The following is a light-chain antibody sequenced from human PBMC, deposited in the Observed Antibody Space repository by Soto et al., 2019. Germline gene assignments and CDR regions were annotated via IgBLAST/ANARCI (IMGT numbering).Light chain of an antibody. Sequence: EIVLTQSPATLSLSPGERTTLSCRASQSFRGLLAWYQQKPGQAPRLLIYDAYNRATGIPPRFSGSGSGTDFTLTISSLEPEDSAVYYCQQYNSWPPITFGQGTRLEI. CDR1: QSFRGL. CDR3: QQYNSWPPIT. V-gene: IGKV3-11*01. J-gene: IGKJ5*01. CDR2: DAY.